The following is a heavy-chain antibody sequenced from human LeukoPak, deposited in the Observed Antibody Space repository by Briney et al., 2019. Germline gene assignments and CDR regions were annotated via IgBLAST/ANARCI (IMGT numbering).Heavy chain of an antibody. V-gene: IGHV3-7*01. Sequence: GGSLRLSCAASGFTFSSYWMSWVRQAPGKGLEWVANIKQDGSEKYYVDSVKGRFTISRDNAKNSLYLQMNSLRAEDTAVYYCARHLMVRGVIMDPIVYWGQGTLVTVSS. CDR1: GFTFSSYW. D-gene: IGHD3-10*01. CDR2: IKQDGSEK. J-gene: IGHJ4*02. CDR3: ARHLMVRGVIMDPIVY.